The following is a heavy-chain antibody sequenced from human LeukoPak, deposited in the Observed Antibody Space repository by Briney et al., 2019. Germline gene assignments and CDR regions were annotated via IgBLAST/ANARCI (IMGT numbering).Heavy chain of an antibody. CDR1: GFTVSSDI. CDR3: AKARATYLYDTSGYSALDY. CDR2: LHSAGDI. J-gene: IGHJ4*02. Sequence: GGSLRLSCAASGFTVSSDIVYWVRQAPGKGLEWVSILHSAGDIFYADSVKGRFSISRDNSKNTLYLQMNSLRAEDTAVYYCAKARATYLYDTSGYSALDYWGQGTLVTVSS. V-gene: IGHV3-53*01. D-gene: IGHD3-22*01.